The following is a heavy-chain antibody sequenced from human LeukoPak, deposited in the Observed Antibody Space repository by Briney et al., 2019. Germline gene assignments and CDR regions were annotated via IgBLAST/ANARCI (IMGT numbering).Heavy chain of an antibody. V-gene: IGHV4-59*01. CDR3: ARLSIAARRLDY. CDR1: GGSISSYY. Sequence: SETLSLTCTVSGGSISSYYWSWIRQPPGKGLEWIGYIYYSGSTNYNPSLKSRVTISADTSKNQFSLKLSSVTAADTAVYYCARLSIAARRLDYWGQGTLVTVSS. CDR2: IYYSGST. J-gene: IGHJ4*02. D-gene: IGHD6-6*01.